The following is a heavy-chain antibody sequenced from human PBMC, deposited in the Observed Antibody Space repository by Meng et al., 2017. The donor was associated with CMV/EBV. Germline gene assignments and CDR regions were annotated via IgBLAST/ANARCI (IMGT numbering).Heavy chain of an antibody. CDR3: ARALIAVTGSWDYYYGMDV. J-gene: IGHJ6*02. D-gene: IGHD6-19*01. CDR2: ISSSGSTI. CDR1: GFTFSSYE. V-gene: IGHV3-48*03. Sequence: GGSLRLSCAASGFTFSSYEMNWVRQAPGKGLEWVSYISSSGSTIYYADSVKGRFTISRGNAKNSLYLQMNSLRAEDTAVYYCARALIAVTGSWDYYYGMDVWGQGTTVTVSS.